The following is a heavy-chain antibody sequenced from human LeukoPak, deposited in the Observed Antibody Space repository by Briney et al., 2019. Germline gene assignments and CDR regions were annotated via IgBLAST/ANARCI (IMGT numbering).Heavy chain of an antibody. D-gene: IGHD3-10*01. V-gene: IGHV4-59*04. CDR2: IYYGGST. J-gene: IGHJ4*02. CDR1: GGSISSYY. CDR3: ARRGLGELDY. Sequence: SETLSLTCTVSGGSISSYYWSWIRQPPGKGLEWIGSIYYGGSTYYNPSLKSRVHMSVDTSKNQFSLKLNSVTAADTAVYYCARRGLGELDYWGQGTLVTVSS.